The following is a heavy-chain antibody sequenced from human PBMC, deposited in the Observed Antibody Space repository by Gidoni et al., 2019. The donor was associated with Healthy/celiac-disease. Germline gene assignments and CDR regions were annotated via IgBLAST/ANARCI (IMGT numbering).Heavy chain of an antibody. CDR1: GYSFTSYW. D-gene: IGHD6-13*01. V-gene: IGHV5-51*01. CDR2: IYPGDSDT. Sequence: EVQLVPSGAEVKKPGESLKISCKGSGYSFTSYWLGWVRQMPGKGLEWMGIIYPGDSDTRYSPSFQGQVTISADKSISTAYLQWSSLKASDTAMYYCARQDQGSSSWTPYFDYWGQGTLVTVSS. J-gene: IGHJ4*02. CDR3: ARQDQGSSSWTPYFDY.